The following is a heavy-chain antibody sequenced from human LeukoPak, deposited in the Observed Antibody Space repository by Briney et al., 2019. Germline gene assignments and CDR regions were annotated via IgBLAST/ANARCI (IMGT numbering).Heavy chain of an antibody. CDR1: GFTFSSYS. D-gene: IGHD3-3*01. J-gene: IGHJ6*03. CDR2: TSGNGVST. Sequence: GGSLRLSCAASGFTFSSYSMNWVRQAPGKGLEWVSGTSGNGVSTGYAGSVKGRFTISRDNANNSLYLEMNSLRDEDTALYYCARVRAYDLWSGFYRDDYYYYMDVWGKGTTVTVSS. V-gene: IGHV3-20*04. CDR3: ARVRAYDLWSGFYRDDYYYYMDV.